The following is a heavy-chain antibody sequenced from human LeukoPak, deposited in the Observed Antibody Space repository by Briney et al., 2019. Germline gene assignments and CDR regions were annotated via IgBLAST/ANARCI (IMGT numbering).Heavy chain of an antibody. Sequence: SEALSLTCNVSGGSISGYYWSWIRQPPGKGLEWIGYIYHSGGTDYNPSLKSRVTISVDTSKNQFSLRLSSVTAADTAVYYCARHSWGGYYHDYWGQGTLVTVSS. D-gene: IGHD3-16*01. CDR3: ARHSWGGYYHDY. CDR2: IYHSGGT. CDR1: GGSISGYY. J-gene: IGHJ4*02. V-gene: IGHV4-59*08.